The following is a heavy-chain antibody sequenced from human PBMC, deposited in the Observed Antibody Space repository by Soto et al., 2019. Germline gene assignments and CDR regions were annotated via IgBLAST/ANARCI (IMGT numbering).Heavy chain of an antibody. CDR1: GYTFTSYY. Sequence: ASVKVSCTASGYTFTSYYMHWVRQAPGQGLEWMGIINPSGGSTSYAQRFQGRVTMTRDTSTSTVYMELSSLRSEDTAVYYCNTDSYSTIIIVRFDYWGHGTLVTVSS. CDR2: INPSGGST. CDR3: NTDSYSTIIIVRFDY. V-gene: IGHV1-46*01. D-gene: IGHD3-22*01. J-gene: IGHJ4*01.